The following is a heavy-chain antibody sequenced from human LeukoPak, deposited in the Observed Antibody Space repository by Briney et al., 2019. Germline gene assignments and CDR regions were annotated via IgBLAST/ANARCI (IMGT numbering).Heavy chain of an antibody. D-gene: IGHD3-10*01. V-gene: IGHV3-48*04. CDR1: GFTFSSYS. CDR2: ISSSSSTI. Sequence: GGSLRLSCAASGFTFSSYSMNWVRQAPGKGLEWVSYISSSSSTIYYADSVKGRFTISRDNAKNPLYLQMNSLRAEDTAVYYCARDRRLTMFDYWGQGTLVTVSS. CDR3: ARDRRLTMFDY. J-gene: IGHJ4*02.